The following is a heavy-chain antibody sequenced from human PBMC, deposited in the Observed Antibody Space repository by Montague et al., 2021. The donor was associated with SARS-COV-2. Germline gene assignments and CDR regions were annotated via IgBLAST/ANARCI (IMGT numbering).Heavy chain of an antibody. V-gene: IGHV4-4*07. CDR3: ARGSRTSGWGYCYHGLDV. CDR1: GGSINSYY. CDR2: IYTSGRT. J-gene: IGHJ6*02. D-gene: IGHD2-2*01. Sequence: SETLSLTCGVSGGSINSYYWSWIRQPAGKGLEWIGRIYTSGRTNHSPSLKSRVTISADTSRNHLSLKLTSVTAADTAVYYCARGSRTSGWGYCYHGLDVWGQGTTVIVSS.